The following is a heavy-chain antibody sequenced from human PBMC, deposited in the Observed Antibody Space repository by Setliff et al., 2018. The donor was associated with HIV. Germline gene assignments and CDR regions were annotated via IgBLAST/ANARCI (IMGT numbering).Heavy chain of an antibody. CDR1: KLTFHGYA. J-gene: IGHJ4*02. D-gene: IGHD2-2*01. CDR3: AKAPLGYCSSATCYQFDY. CDR2: IANSGGYT. V-gene: IGHV3-23*01. Sequence: PGGSLRLSCADPKLTFHGYAVSWVRQVPGKGLEWVSAIANSGGYTYHADSVKGRFTISRDDSKNTLYLQMNSLRAEDTAVYYCAKAPLGYCSSATCYQFDYWGQGTLVTVSS.